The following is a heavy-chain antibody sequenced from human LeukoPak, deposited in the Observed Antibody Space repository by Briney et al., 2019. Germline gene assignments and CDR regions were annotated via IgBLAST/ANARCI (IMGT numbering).Heavy chain of an antibody. CDR2: INSDGSST. CDR3: ARGEAVAGNPRNYHYYGMDV. Sequence: GGSLRLSCAASGFTFSSYWMHWVRQAPGKGLVWVSRINSDGSSTSYADSVKGRFTISRDNAKNTLYLQMNSLRAEDTAVYYCARGEAVAGNPRNYHYYGMDVWGQGTTVTVSS. D-gene: IGHD6-19*01. V-gene: IGHV3-74*01. CDR1: GFTFSSYW. J-gene: IGHJ6*02.